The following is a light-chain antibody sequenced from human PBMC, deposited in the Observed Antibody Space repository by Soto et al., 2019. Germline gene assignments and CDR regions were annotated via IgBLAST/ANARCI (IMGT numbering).Light chain of an antibody. CDR1: QSISIW. Sequence: DIQVTQSPSTLSASVGDRVTITCRASQSISIWLAWYQQKPGKAPNLLIYKASSLESGVPSRFSGSGSGTEFTLTSSSLQPDDSATYYCQQYKSYPWTFGQGTKVEIK. CDR2: KAS. CDR3: QQYKSYPWT. J-gene: IGKJ1*01. V-gene: IGKV1-5*03.